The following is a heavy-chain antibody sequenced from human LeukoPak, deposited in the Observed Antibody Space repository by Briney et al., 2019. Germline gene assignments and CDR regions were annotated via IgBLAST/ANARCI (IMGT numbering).Heavy chain of an antibody. CDR3: AKGPAWRGYSYGRNWFDP. D-gene: IGHD5-18*01. CDR1: GFTFDDSA. J-gene: IGHJ5*02. V-gene: IGHV3-9*01. CDR2: ISWNSGSI. Sequence: PGGSLRLSCAASGFTFDDSAMHWVRQAPGKGLEWVSGISWNSGSIGYMDSVKGRFTISRDNAKNSLYLQMNSLRAEDTALYYCAKGPAWRGYSYGRNWFDPWGQGTLVTVSS.